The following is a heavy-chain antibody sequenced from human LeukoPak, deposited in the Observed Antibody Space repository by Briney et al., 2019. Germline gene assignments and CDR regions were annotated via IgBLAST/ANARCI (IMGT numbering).Heavy chain of an antibody. Sequence: PGGSLRLSCAASGFTFSSYAMHWVRQAPGKGLEWVAVISYDGSNKYYADSVKGRFTISRDNSKNTLYLQMNSLRAEDTAVYYCARVRTPVRTTVTTLYYYYYYYGMDVWGQGTTVTVSS. CDR1: GFTFSSYA. CDR3: ARVRTPVRTTVTTLYYYYYYYGMDV. V-gene: IGHV3-30-3*01. D-gene: IGHD4-17*01. J-gene: IGHJ6*02. CDR2: ISYDGSNK.